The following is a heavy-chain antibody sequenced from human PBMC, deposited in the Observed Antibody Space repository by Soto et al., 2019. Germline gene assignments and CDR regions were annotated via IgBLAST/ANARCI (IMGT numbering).Heavy chain of an antibody. CDR1: GGSISSGGYS. V-gene: IGHV4-30-2*01. CDR3: ATVTYR. CDR2: IYHSGST. Sequence: SETLSLTCAVSGGSISSGGYSWSWIRQPPGKGLEWSGYIYHSGSTYYNPSLKSRVTISVDRSKNQFSLKLSSVTAAVTAVYSCATVTYRCGQRTLLPVSS. D-gene: IGHD4-4*01. J-gene: IGHJ1*01.